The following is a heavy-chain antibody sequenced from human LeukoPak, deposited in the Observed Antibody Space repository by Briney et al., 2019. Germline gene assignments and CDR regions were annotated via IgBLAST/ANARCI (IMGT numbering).Heavy chain of an antibody. CDR3: ARVTYDSSVIDY. Sequence: SETLSLTCAVSGGSISSGGYSWSWIRQPPGKGLEWIGYIYHSGSTYYNPSLKSRVTISVDRSKNQFSLKLSSVTAADTAVYYCARVTYDSSVIDYWGQGTLVTVSS. CDR2: IYHSGST. J-gene: IGHJ4*02. CDR1: GGSISSGGYS. V-gene: IGHV4-30-2*01. D-gene: IGHD3-22*01.